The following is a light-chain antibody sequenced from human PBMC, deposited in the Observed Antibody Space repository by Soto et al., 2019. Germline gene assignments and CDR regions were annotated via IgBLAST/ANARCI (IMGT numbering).Light chain of an antibody. CDR3: SSYTSSSTLHYV. Sequence: QSVLTQPASVSGSPGQSITISCTGTSSDVCGYNYVSWYQQHPGKAPKLMIYDVSNRPSGVSNRFSGSKSGNTASLTISGLQAEDEADYYRSSYTSSSTLHYVFGTGTKVTVL. J-gene: IGLJ1*01. CDR2: DVS. V-gene: IGLV2-14*01. CDR1: SSDVCGYNY.